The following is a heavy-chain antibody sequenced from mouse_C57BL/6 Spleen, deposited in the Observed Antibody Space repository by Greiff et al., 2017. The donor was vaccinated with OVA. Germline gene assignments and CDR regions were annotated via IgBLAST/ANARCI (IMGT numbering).Heavy chain of an antibody. CDR3: ARRSLSDGSLFAY. J-gene: IGHJ3*01. CDR1: GYTFTTYP. Sequence: VQLQQSGAELVKPGASVKMSCKASGYTFTTYPIEWMKQNHGKSLEWIGNFHPYNDDTKYNERFKGKATLTVEKSSSTVYLELSRLTSDDSAVYYCARRSLSDGSLFAYWGQGTLVTVSA. CDR2: FHPYNDDT. V-gene: IGHV1-47*01. D-gene: IGHD2-3*01.